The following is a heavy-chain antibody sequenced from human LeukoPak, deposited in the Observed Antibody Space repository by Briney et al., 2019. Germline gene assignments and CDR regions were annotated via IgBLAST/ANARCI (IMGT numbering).Heavy chain of an antibody. CDR3: ARLGNSLAAAGRMYFQH. CDR1: GGSITNYY. V-gene: IGHV4-59*08. CDR2: IYYTGST. J-gene: IGHJ1*01. Sequence: KPSETLSLTCIVSGGSITNYYWSWIRQPPGKGLEWIGYIYYTGSTNYNPSLKSRVTISVDTSKNQFSLKLSSVTAADTAVYYCARLGNSLAAAGRMYFQHWGQGTLVTVSS. D-gene: IGHD6-13*01.